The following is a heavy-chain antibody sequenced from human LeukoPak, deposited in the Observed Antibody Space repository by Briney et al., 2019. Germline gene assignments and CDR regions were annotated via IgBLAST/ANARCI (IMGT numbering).Heavy chain of an antibody. J-gene: IGHJ5*02. D-gene: IGHD2-2*01. CDR1: GYTFTSYD. V-gene: IGHV1-8*03. Sequence: ASVKVSCKASGYTFTSYDINWVRQATGQGLEWMGWMNPNSGNTGYAQKFQGRVTITRNTSISTAYMELSSLRSEDTAVYYCARGGYCSSTSCFPSWFDPWGQGTLVTVSS. CDR3: ARGGYCSSTSCFPSWFDP. CDR2: MNPNSGNT.